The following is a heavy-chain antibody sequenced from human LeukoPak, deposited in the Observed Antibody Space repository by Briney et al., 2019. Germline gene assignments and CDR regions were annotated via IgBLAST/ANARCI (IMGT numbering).Heavy chain of an antibody. CDR1: GYTFTGYY. CDR3: ARLGEAAGFDY. CDR2: INPSGGST. V-gene: IGHV1-46*01. D-gene: IGHD6-13*01. Sequence: GASVKVSCKASGYTFTGYYMHWVRQAPGQGPEWMGVINPSGGSTRYAQKFHGRVTMTRDTSTSTVYMELSSLRSEDTAVHYCARLGEAAGFDYWGQGTLVTVSS. J-gene: IGHJ4*02.